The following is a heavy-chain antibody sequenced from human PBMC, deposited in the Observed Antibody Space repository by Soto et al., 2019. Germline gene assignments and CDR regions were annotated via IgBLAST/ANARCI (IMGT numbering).Heavy chain of an antibody. V-gene: IGHV1-69*02. D-gene: IGHD3-9*01. J-gene: IGHJ4*02. CDR3: ANYDILTGAFDY. Sequence: ASVKVSCKASGGTFSSYTISWVRQAPGQGLEWMGRIIPILGIANYAQKFQGRVTITADKSTSTAYMELSSLRSEDTAVYYCANYDILTGAFDYWGQGTLVTVSS. CDR2: IIPILGIA. CDR1: GGTFSSYT.